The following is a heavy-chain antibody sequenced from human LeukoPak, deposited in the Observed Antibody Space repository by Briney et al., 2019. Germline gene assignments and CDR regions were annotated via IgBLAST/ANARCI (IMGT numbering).Heavy chain of an antibody. J-gene: IGHJ4*02. Sequence: ASETLSLTCTVSGGSISSYYWSWIRQPPGKGLEWIGYIYYSGSTNYNPSLKSRVTISVDTSKNQFSLKLSSVTAADTAVYYCARLSMVRGVITPFDYWGQGTLVTVSS. D-gene: IGHD3-10*01. CDR1: GGSISSYY. CDR2: IYYSGST. CDR3: ARLSMVRGVITPFDY. V-gene: IGHV4-59*08.